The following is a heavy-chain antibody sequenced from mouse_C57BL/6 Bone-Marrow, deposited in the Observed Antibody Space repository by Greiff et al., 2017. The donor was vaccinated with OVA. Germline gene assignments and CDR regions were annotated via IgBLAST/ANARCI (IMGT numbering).Heavy chain of an antibody. CDR3: TREGLLRSLAY. CDR1: GFTFSSYA. V-gene: IGHV5-9-1*02. J-gene: IGHJ3*01. D-gene: IGHD1-1*01. CDR2: ISSGGDYI. Sequence: DVMLVASGEGLVKPGGSLKLSCAASGFTFSSYAMSWVRPTPEKRLEWVAYISSGGDYIYYADTVKGRFTISRDNARNTLYLQMSSLKSEDTAMYYCTREGLLRSLAYWGQGTLVTVSA.